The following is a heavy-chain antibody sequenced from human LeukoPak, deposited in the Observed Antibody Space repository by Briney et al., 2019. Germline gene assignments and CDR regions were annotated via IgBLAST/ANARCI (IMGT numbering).Heavy chain of an antibody. V-gene: IGHV4-59*01. J-gene: IGHJ4*02. CDR3: ARSDYGDYPDY. CDR2: IYYSGST. CDR1: GGSISSYY. D-gene: IGHD4-17*01. Sequence: PSETLSLTCTVSGGSISSYYWSWIRQPPGKGLEWIGYIYYSGSTNYNPSLKSRVTISVDTSKNQFSLKLSSVTAADTAVYYCARSDYGDYPDYWGQGTLVTVSS.